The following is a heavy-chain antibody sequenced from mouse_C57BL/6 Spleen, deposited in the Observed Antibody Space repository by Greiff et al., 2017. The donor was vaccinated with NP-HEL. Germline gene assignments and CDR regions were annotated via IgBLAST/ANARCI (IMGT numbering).Heavy chain of an antibody. D-gene: IGHD2-4*01. CDR3: ETIYYDYVVDY. Sequence: QVQLQQPGAELVKPGASVKVSCKASGYTFTSYWMHWVKQRPGQGLEWIGGIHPSDGDTTYNQKFKGKATLTVDKSSSTAYMQLSSLTSEDSAVYDCETIYYDYVVDYWGQGTTLTVST. CDR1: GYTFTSYW. V-gene: IGHV1-74*01. CDR2: IHPSDGDT. J-gene: IGHJ2*01.